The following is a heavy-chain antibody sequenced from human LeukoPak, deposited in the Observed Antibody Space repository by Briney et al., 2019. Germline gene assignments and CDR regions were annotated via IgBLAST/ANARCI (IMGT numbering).Heavy chain of an antibody. V-gene: IGHV1-46*01. CDR2: INPSGGST. CDR3: ARDRADTAMAINFDY. CDR1: GYTFTSYY. D-gene: IGHD5-18*01. J-gene: IGHJ4*02. Sequence: ASVKVSCKASGYTFTSYYMHWVRQAPGQGGEWMGIINPSGGSTSYAQKFQGRVTMTRDTSTSTVYMELSSLRSEDTAVYYCARDRADTAMAINFDYWGQGTLVTVSS.